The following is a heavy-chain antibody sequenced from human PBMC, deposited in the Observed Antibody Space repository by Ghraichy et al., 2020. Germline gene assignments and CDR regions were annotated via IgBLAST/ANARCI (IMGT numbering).Heavy chain of an antibody. Sequence: GGSLRLSCTGSGLTLSPYWMHWVRQAPGKGLVWVARIDGDGTTTDYADSVKGRFTISRDYAKNTVHLQMNSLRTEDTAVYYCGRYYLDSSGYFPFDYWGQGALVTVSS. V-gene: IGHV3-74*01. CDR3: GRYYLDSSGYFPFDY. CDR1: GLTLSPYW. D-gene: IGHD3-22*01. CDR2: IDGDGTTT. J-gene: IGHJ4*02.